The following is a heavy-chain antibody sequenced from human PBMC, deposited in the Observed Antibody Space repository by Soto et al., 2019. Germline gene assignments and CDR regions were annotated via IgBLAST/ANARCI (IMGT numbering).Heavy chain of an antibody. CDR2: IYYSGST. Sequence: SETPSLTCTVSGGSVSSGSYYWSWIRQPPGKGLEWIGYIYYSGSTNYNPSLKSRVTISVDTSKNQFSLKLSSVTAADTAVYYCARIIAAAGYYFDYWGQGTLVTVSS. D-gene: IGHD6-13*01. CDR1: GGSVSSGSYY. J-gene: IGHJ4*02. V-gene: IGHV4-61*01. CDR3: ARIIAAAGYYFDY.